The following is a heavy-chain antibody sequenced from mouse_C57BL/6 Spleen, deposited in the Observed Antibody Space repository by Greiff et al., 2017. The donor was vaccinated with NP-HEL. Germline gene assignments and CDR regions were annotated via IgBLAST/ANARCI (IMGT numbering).Heavy chain of an antibody. CDR2: ISDGGSYT. Sequence: EVKLVESGGGLVKPGGSLKLSCAASGFTFSSYAMSWVRQTPEKSLEWVATISDGGSYTYYPDNVKGRFTISRDNAKNNLYLQMSHLKSEDTAMYYCARDGYDYFDYWGQGTTLTVSS. D-gene: IGHD2-2*01. V-gene: IGHV5-4*01. CDR3: ARDGYDYFDY. CDR1: GFTFSSYA. J-gene: IGHJ2*01.